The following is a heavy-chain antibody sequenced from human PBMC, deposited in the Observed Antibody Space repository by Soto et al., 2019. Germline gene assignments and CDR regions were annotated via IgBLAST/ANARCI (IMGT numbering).Heavy chain of an antibody. J-gene: IGHJ6*02. CDR3: AKRRGDHSNYSWGIDV. Sequence: QVQLEESGGGVVQPGRSLRLSCAASGFTFRNYGMHWVRQAPGKGLVWVTVISYDGSHKYYADSVKGRFTISRDNSKNTVYLEMNSLRDADTAVYYCAKRRGDHSNYSWGIDVWGQGSTVTVSS. V-gene: IGHV3-30*18. CDR1: GFTFRNYG. CDR2: ISYDGSHK. D-gene: IGHD4-4*01.